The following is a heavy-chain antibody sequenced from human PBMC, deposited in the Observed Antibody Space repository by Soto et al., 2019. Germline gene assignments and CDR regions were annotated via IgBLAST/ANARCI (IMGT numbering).Heavy chain of an antibody. CDR3: ARDETGDSYYFYYGMDV. CDR2: ILPIFGTT. V-gene: IGHV1-69*01. J-gene: IGHJ6*02. Sequence: QVQLVQSGAEVKKPGSSVKVSCKASGGTFNIYNINWARQAPGQGLEWMGGILPIFGTTNYAQRFQGRLTITADDSTSTAYMELSSLRSEDTAVYYCARDETGDSYYFYYGMDVWGQGTMVTVTS. CDR1: GGTFNIYN. D-gene: IGHD7-27*01.